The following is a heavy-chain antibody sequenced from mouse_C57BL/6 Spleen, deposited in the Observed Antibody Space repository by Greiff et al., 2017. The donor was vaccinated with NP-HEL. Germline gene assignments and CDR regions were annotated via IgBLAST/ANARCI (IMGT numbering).Heavy chain of an antibody. Sequence: VKLVESGAELARPGASVKLSCKASGYTFTSYGISWVKQRTGQGLEWIGEIYPRSGNTYYNEKFKGKATLTADKSSSTAYMELRSLTSEDSAVYFCARYYDYDEGAYWGQGTLVTVSA. CDR3: ARYYDYDEGAY. CDR1: GYTFTSYG. D-gene: IGHD2-4*01. V-gene: IGHV1-81*01. CDR2: IYPRSGNT. J-gene: IGHJ3*01.